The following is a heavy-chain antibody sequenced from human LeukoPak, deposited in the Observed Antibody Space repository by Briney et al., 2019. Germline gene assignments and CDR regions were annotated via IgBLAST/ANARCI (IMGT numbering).Heavy chain of an antibody. V-gene: IGHV3-7*01. CDR2: IKQDGSEK. CDR1: GFTFSSYW. D-gene: IGHD3-3*01. CDR3: ARMEVDYDFWSGYIGDAFDI. J-gene: IGHJ3*02. Sequence: PGGSLRLSCAASGFTFSSYWMSWVRQAPGKGLEWVAHIKQDGSEKYYVDSVKGRFTISRDNAKNSLYLQMNSLRAEDTAVYYCARMEVDYDFWSGYIGDAFDIWGQGTMVTVSS.